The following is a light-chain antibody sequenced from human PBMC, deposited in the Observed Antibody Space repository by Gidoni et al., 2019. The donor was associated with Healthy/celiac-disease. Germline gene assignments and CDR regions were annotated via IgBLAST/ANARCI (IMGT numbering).Light chain of an antibody. J-gene: IGKJ2*01. CDR3: QQYNNWHLYT. CDR2: GVS. V-gene: IGKV3-15*01. CDR1: ESVSSS. Sequence: EIVMTQSPATLSMSPGGRATLSCRASESVSSSLAWYQQNPGRSPRLLIYGVSTRATGIPARFSGSGSGTEFTLTISSLQSEDFAVYYCQQYNNWHLYTFGQGTKLEIK.